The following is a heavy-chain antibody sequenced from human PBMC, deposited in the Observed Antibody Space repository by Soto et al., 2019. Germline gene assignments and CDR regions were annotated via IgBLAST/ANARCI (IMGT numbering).Heavy chain of an antibody. J-gene: IGHJ4*02. CDR3: AKDVEGGSLFRGAFDY. CDR2: ISASGGAT. D-gene: IGHD1-26*01. V-gene: IGHV3-23*01. CDR1: RFTFTSYA. Sequence: GGSLRLSCIASRFTFTSYAMSWVRQAPGKGLEWVAAISASGGATIHADSVKGRLTISRDNSKNTLYLQMNSLRAEDTAVYYCAKDVEGGSLFRGAFDYWGQGTQVTVSS.